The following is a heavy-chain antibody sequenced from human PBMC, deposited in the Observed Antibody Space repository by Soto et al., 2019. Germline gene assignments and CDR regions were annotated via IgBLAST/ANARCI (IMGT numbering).Heavy chain of an antibody. CDR3: AKDAVSGDGIWLLDS. D-gene: IGHD4-17*01. V-gene: IGHV3-23*01. Sequence: XASLLLSCAASGFTFTNYAMTWARQAPGKGLEWVSSLLRSGSTTYYADSVKGRFTISSDISANSLYLQMDSLRAEDTAVYYCAKDAVSGDGIWLLDSWGQGTVVTVSS. CDR1: GFTFTNYA. J-gene: IGHJ4*02. CDR2: LLRSGSTT.